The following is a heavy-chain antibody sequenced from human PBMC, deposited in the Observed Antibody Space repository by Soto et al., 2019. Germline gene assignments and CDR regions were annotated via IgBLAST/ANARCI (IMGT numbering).Heavy chain of an antibody. D-gene: IGHD2-15*01. CDR3: ARDLGYCSGGSCYPPYGMDV. V-gene: IGHV3-33*01. Sequence: GGSLRLSCAASGFTFSSYGMHWVRQAPCKGLERVAVIWYDGSNKYYADSVKGRFTISRDNSKNTLYLQMNSLRAEDTAVYYCARDLGYCSGGSCYPPYGMDVWGQGTTVTVSS. CDR1: GFTFSSYG. CDR2: IWYDGSNK. J-gene: IGHJ6*02.